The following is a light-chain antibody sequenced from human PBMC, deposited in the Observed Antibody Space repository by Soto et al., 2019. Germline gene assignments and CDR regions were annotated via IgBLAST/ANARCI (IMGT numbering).Light chain of an antibody. J-gene: IGKJ1*01. CDR3: QQYYSYPPT. CDR1: QGISSY. V-gene: IGKV1-8*01. Sequence: AIQLTQSPSSFSASTGDRVTITCRASQGISSYLAWYQQKPGKAPKLLIYAASTLQSGVPSRFSGSGSGTDFTLTISCLQSEDFATYYCQQYYSYPPTFGQGTKVDI. CDR2: AAS.